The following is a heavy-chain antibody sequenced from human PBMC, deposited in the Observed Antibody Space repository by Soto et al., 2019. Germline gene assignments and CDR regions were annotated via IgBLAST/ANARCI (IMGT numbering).Heavy chain of an antibody. J-gene: IGHJ6*02. V-gene: IGHV4-30-4*01. CDR1: GGSISSGDYY. CDR2: IYYSGST. CDR3: ARGVGGVAFGMDV. D-gene: IGHD2-8*02. Sequence: SETLSLTCTVSGGSISSGDYYWSWIRQPPGKGLEWIGYIYYSGSTYYNPSLKSRVTISVDTSKNQLSLKLSSVTAADTAVYYCARGVGGVAFGMDVWGQRTTVTVSS.